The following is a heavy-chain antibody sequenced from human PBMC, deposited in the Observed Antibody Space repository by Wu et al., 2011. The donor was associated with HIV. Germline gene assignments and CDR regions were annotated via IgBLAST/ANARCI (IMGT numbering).Heavy chain of an antibody. V-gene: IGHV1-69*05. J-gene: IGHJ4*02. CDR3: TRLSYYGDSGYYYFDD. Sequence: QVQLVQSGAEVKKPGSSVKVSCKASGGTFSSYAINWVRQAPGQGLEWMGGIIPLSGTANYAQRFQGRVTMTTDESTNTAYMELSSLRWEDTAIFYCTRLSYYGDSGYYYFDDWGQGTLVTVSS. CDR1: GGTFSSYA. D-gene: IGHD3-22*01. CDR2: IIPLSGTA.